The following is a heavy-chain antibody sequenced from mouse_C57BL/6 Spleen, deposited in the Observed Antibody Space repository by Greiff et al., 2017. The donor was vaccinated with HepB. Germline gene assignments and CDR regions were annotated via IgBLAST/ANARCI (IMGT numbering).Heavy chain of an antibody. CDR3: ARGRFSYAMDY. CDR1: GYTFTSYG. V-gene: IGHV1-81*01. J-gene: IGHJ4*01. Sequence: VMLVESGAELARPGASVKLSCKASGYTFTSYGISWVKQRTGQGLEWIGEIYPRSGNTYYNEKFKGKATLTADKSSSTAYMELRSLTSEDSAVYFCARGRFSYAMDYWGQGTSVTVSS. CDR2: IYPRSGNT.